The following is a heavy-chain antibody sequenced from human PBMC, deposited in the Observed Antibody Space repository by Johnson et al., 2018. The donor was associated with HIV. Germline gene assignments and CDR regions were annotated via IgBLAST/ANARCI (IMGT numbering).Heavy chain of an antibody. J-gene: IGHJ3*01. CDR2: LTWNSDTT. D-gene: IGHD1-26*01. CDR1: GFTFSDYY. Sequence: QVQLVESGGGLVKPGGSLRLSCAASGFTFSDYYMSWIRQAPGKGLEWVSGLTWNSDTTGYADSVKGRFTISRDSAKKSLYLQMNSLTAEDTSLSYCARVGATGAFDVWGQGTMVTVSS. V-gene: IGHV3-11*05. CDR3: ARVGATGAFDV.